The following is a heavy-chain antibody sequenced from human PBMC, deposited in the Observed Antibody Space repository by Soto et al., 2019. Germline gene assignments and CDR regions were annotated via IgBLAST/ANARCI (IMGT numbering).Heavy chain of an antibody. J-gene: IGHJ6*02. D-gene: IGHD5-18*01. V-gene: IGHV4-34*01. CDR2: INHSGST. Sequence: ASETLSLTCAVYGGSFSGYYWSWIRQPPGKGLGWIGEINHSGSTNYNPSLKSRVTISVDTSKNQFSLKLSSVAAADTAVYYCARVRVRYSYGSWGQSARLGDYYYGMDVWGQGTTVTV. CDR3: ARVRVRYSYGSWGQSARLGDYYYGMDV. CDR1: GGSFSGYY.